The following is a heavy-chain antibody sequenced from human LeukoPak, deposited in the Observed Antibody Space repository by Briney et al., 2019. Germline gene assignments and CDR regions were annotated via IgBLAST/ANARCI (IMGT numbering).Heavy chain of an antibody. CDR2: INPNSGGT. Sequence: GASVKVSCKSSGYTFTGYYMHWVRQAPGQGLEWMGWINPNSGGTNYAQKFQGRVTMTRDTSISTAYMELSRLRSDDTAVYYCARVDLAKDAFDIWGQGTMVTVSS. V-gene: IGHV1-2*02. CDR3: ARVDLAKDAFDI. J-gene: IGHJ3*02. CDR1: GYTFTGYY.